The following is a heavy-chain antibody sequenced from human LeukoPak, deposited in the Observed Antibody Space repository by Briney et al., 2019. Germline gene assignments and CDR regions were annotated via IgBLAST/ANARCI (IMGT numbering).Heavy chain of an antibody. CDR1: GGTFSSYA. V-gene: IGHV1-69*13. CDR3: ASSMTEGYYYMDV. CDR2: IIPIFGTA. J-gene: IGHJ6*03. Sequence: SVKVSCKASGGTFSSYAISWVRQAPGQGLEWMGGIIPIFGTANYAQKFQGRVTIAADESTSTAYMELSSLRSEDTAVYYCASSMTEGYYYMDVWGKGTTVTVSS.